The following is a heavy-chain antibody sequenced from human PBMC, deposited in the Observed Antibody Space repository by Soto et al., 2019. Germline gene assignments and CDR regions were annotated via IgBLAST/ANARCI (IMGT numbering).Heavy chain of an antibody. CDR3: AKFGRAAAGMGSYYYYYGMDV. V-gene: IGHV3-30*18. J-gene: IGHJ6*02. CDR2: ISYDGSNK. CDR1: GFTFSSYG. D-gene: IGHD6-13*01. Sequence: GGSLRLSCAASGFTFSSYGMHWVRQAPGKGLEWVAVISYDGSNKYYADSVKGRFTISRDNSKNTLYLQMNSLRAEDTAVYYCAKFGRAAAGMGSYYYYYGMDVWGQGTTVTVSS.